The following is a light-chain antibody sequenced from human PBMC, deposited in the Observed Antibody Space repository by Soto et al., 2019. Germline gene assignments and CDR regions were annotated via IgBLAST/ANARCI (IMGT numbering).Light chain of an antibody. CDR3: QQSGSLPTT. J-gene: IGKJ3*01. CDR2: GAA. CDR1: QSISASY. Sequence: EVVLTQSPGTLSLSPGERATLFCRASQSISASYLAWYQQKPGQPPRLLMSGAANRATGVPDRFTGSGSETDFTLTISGVEPEDFAVYYCQQSGSLPTTFGHGTPVD. V-gene: IGKV3-20*01.